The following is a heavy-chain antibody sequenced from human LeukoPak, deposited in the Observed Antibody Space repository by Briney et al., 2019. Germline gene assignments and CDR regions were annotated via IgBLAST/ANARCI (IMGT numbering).Heavy chain of an antibody. CDR3: ARDWAVAGTRHFDY. Sequence: GGSLRLSCAASGFTLSGYSMNWVRQAPGKGLEWVSYISSSSSTIYYADSVKGRFIISRDNAKNSLYLQMNSLRAEDTAVYYCARDWAVAGTRHFDYWGQGTLVTVSS. V-gene: IGHV3-48*01. CDR1: GFTLSGYS. CDR2: ISSSSSTI. D-gene: IGHD6-19*01. J-gene: IGHJ4*02.